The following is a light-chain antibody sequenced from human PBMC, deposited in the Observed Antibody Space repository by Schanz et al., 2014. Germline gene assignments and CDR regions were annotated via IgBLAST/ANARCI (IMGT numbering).Light chain of an antibody. V-gene: IGLV2-11*01. Sequence: QSVLTQPRSVSGSPGQSVTISCTGTSSDVGGYNYVSWYQQHPGKAPKLMIYDVSKRPSGVPDRFSGSKSDNTASLTISGLQAEDEADYYCSSYTSSSTWVFGGGTKLTVL. CDR3: SSYTSSSTWV. CDR2: DVS. J-gene: IGLJ3*02. CDR1: SSDVGGYNY.